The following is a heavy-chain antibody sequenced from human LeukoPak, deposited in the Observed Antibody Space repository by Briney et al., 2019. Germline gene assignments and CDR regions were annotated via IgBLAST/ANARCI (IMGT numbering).Heavy chain of an antibody. CDR1: GFTFSSYA. D-gene: IGHD1-26*01. CDR3: AKRQYSGSLGELGY. V-gene: IGHV3-23*01. J-gene: IGHJ4*02. Sequence: GGSLRLSCAASGFTFSSYAMSWVRQAPGKGLEWVSAISGSGGSTYYADSVKGRFTISRDNSKNTLYLQMNSVRAEDTAVYYCAKRQYSGSLGELGYWGQGTLVTVSS. CDR2: ISGSGGST.